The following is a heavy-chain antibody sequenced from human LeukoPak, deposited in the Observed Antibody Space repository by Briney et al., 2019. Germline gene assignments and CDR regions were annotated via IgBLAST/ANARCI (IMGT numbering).Heavy chain of an antibody. D-gene: IGHD1-26*01. CDR2: IYYSGST. J-gene: IGHJ4*02. V-gene: IGHV4-30-4*08. CDR1: GGSISSGDYY. Sequence: SETLSLTCTVSGGSISSGDYYWSWIRQPPGKGLEWIGYIYYSGSTYYNPSLKSRVTISVDTSKNQFSLKLSSVTAADTAVYYCAREVGGGYFDYWGQGTLVTVSS. CDR3: AREVGGGYFDY.